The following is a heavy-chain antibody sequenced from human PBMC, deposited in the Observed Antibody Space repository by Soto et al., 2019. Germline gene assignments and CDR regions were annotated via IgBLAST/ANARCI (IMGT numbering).Heavy chain of an antibody. CDR3: ARWSAIVGGAEALDV. Sequence: QVQLVQSGAEVKKPGASVRVSCKTSGYTFINYGITWVRQAPGQGLEWRGWLSAYKGDTSSSEKLQDRFTMTTDTSTNTVYMDLRSLTSDDTAVYYCARWSAIVGGAEALDVWGQGTMVIVSS. CDR2: LSAYKGDT. V-gene: IGHV1-18*01. D-gene: IGHD1-26*01. CDR1: GYTFINYG. J-gene: IGHJ3*01.